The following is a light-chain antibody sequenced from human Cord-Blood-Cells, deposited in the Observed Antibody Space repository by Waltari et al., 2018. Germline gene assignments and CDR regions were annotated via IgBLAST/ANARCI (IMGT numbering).Light chain of an antibody. Sequence: DIQMTQSPSSMSASVGDRVTITCRASQSISSYLNWYQPKPGKAPKLLIYAASSVQSGVPSRFSGSGAGTDFTLTISSLQPEDFATYYCQQSYSTPYTFGQGTKLEIK. CDR3: QQSYSTPYT. V-gene: IGKV1-39*01. CDR2: AAS. CDR1: QSISSY. J-gene: IGKJ2*01.